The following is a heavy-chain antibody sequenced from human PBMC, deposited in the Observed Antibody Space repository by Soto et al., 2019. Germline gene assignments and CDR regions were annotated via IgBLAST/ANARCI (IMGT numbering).Heavy chain of an antibody. CDR1: GFTVSSNY. D-gene: IGHD2-21*01. CDR3: ARDKEVRSYYYYYYMDV. CDR2: IYSGGST. Sequence: GGSLRLSCAASGFTVSSNYMSWVRQAPGKGLEWVSVIYSGGSTYYADSVKGRFTISRHNSKNTLYLQMNSLRAEDTAVYYCARDKEVRSYYYYYYMDVWGKGTTVTVSS. V-gene: IGHV3-53*04. J-gene: IGHJ6*03.